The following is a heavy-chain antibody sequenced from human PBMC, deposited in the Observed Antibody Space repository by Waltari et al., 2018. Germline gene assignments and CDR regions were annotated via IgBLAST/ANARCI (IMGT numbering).Heavy chain of an antibody. D-gene: IGHD1-26*01. V-gene: IGHV3-7*01. CDR3: ARAGVGAISFSDY. CDR2: IKQDGTAE. CDR1: GFICGSPW. J-gene: IGHJ4*02. Sequence: EVQLVESGGGLVQPGGSRRLSCAASGFICGSPWMGWVGQAPGKGLEWVANIKQDGTAEYYVDSVRGRFTISRDNAKNSLFLQMNSLRAEDTAVYYCARAGVGAISFSDYWGQGTLVSVSS.